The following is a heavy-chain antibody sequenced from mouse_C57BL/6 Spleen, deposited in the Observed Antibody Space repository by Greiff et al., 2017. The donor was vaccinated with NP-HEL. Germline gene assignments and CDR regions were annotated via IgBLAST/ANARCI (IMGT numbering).Heavy chain of an antibody. CDR3: ARRGREAMDY. CDR2: INPYNGGT. V-gene: IGHV1-19*01. Sequence: EVQLQQSGPVLVKPGASVKMSCKASGYTFTDYYMNWVKQSHGKSLEWIGVINPYNGGTSYNQKFKGKATLSVGKSSSTAYMELNSLTSEDSAVYYCARRGREAMDYWGQGTSVTVSS. CDR1: GYTFTDYY. J-gene: IGHJ4*01.